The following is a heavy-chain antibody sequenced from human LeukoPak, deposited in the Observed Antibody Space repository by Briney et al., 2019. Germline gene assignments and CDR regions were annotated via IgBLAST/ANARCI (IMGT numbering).Heavy chain of an antibody. CDR2: INSDGSST. CDR1: GFTLSTYW. CDR3: ARAQYYDSTTAGGMDV. V-gene: IGHV3-74*01. Sequence: PGGSLRLSCAASGFTLSTYWMHWVRQAPGKGLVWVSRINSDGSSTNYADSVKGRFTISRDNAKNTLYLQMNSLRTEDTAVYYCARAQYYDSTTAGGMDVWGQGTTVTVS. D-gene: IGHD3-22*01. J-gene: IGHJ6*02.